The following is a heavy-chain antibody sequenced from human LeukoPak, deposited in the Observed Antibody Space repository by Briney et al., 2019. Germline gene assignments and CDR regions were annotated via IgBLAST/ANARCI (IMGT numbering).Heavy chain of an antibody. Sequence: AGGSLRLSCAASGFTFSSYSMNWVRQAPGKGLEWVSSISSSSSYIYYADSVKGRFTISRDNAKNSLYLQMNSLRAEDTAVYYCAKGEIGPTPNWFDPWGQGTLVTVSS. CDR1: GFTFSSYS. J-gene: IGHJ5*02. CDR3: AKGEIGPTPNWFDP. CDR2: ISSSSSYI. D-gene: IGHD1-26*01. V-gene: IGHV3-21*01.